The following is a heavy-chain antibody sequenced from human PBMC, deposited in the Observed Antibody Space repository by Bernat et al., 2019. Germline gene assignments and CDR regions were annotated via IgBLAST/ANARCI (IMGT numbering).Heavy chain of an antibody. V-gene: IGHV3-33*01. CDR3: ARAGGAGWSPVDDY. J-gene: IGHJ4*02. Sequence: QVQLVESGGGVVQPGRSLRLSCAASGFTFSSYGMHWVRQAPGKGLEWVAVIWYDGSNKYYADSVKGRFTISRDNSKNTLYLQMNSLRAEDTAVYYCARAGGAGWSPVDDYWGQGTLVTVSS. CDR2: IWYDGSNK. CDR1: GFTFSSYG. D-gene: IGHD2-15*01.